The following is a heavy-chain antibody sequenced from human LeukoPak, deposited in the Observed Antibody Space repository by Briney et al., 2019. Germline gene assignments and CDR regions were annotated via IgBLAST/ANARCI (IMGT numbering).Heavy chain of an antibody. CDR2: INPSGGST. J-gene: IGHJ6*02. D-gene: IGHD5-12*01. CDR3: ARDLRGHSYYYGMDV. V-gene: IGHV1-46*01. CDR1: GYTFTSYY. Sequence: ASVKVSCKESGYTFTSYYMHWVRQAPGQGLEWMGIINPSGGSTSYAQKFQGRVTMTRDTSTSTVYMELSSLRSEDTAVYYCARDLRGHSYYYGMDVWGQGTTVTVSS.